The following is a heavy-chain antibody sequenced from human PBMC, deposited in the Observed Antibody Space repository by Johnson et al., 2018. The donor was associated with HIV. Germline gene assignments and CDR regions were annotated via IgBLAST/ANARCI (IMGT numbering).Heavy chain of an antibody. CDR3: ARAPLGYCSSSTCITDAFDV. CDR1: GFTVSNIY. J-gene: IGHJ3*01. Sequence: VQVVESGGGLVQPGGSLRLSCAASGFTVSNIYMSWVRQAPGKGLEWVSVIYSGGRTDYADSVKGRFTISRDNSKNTLYLQMNSLRAEDTAGYYCARAPLGYCSSSTCITDAFDVWGQGTMVTVSS. D-gene: IGHD2-2*01. V-gene: IGHV3-66*01. CDR2: IYSGGRT.